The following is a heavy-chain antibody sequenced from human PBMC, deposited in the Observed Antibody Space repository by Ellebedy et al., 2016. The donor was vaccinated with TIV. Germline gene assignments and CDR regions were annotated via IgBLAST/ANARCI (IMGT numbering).Heavy chain of an antibody. D-gene: IGHD3-10*01. Sequence: GESLKISCAASGFTFSSYGMHWVRQAPGKGLEWVAVIWYDGSNKYYADSVKGRFTISRDNSKNTLYLQMNGLRAEDTAVYYCAREPMVRGVIRRGYAMDVWGQGTTVTVSS. CDR3: AREPMVRGVIRRGYAMDV. CDR1: GFTFSSYG. V-gene: IGHV3-33*01. J-gene: IGHJ6*02. CDR2: IWYDGSNK.